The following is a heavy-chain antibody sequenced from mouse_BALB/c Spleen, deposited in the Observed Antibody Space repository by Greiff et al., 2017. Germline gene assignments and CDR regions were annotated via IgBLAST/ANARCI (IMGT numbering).Heavy chain of an antibody. CDR3: AREAY. CDR1: GFTFSSYT. CDR2: ISNGGGST. V-gene: IGHV5-12-2*01. J-gene: IGHJ3*01. Sequence: EVMLVESGGGLVQPGGSLKLSCAASGFTFSSYTMSWVCQTPEKRLEWVAYISNGGGSTYYPDTVKGRFTISRDNAKNTLYLQMSSLKSEDTAMYYCAREAYWGQGTLVTVSA.